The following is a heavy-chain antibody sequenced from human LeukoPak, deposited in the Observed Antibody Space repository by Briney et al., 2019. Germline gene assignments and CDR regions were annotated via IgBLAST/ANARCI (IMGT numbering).Heavy chain of an antibody. V-gene: IGHV5-51*01. D-gene: IGHD3-10*01. Sequence: GESLKISCKGSGYSFTSYWIGWVRQMPGKGLEWMGIIYSGDSDTRYSPSFQGQVTISADKSISTAYLQWSSLKASDTAMYYCARTYGSGTYYNRVGAFDIWGQGTLVTVSS. CDR3: ARTYGSGTYYNRVGAFDI. CDR1: GYSFTSYW. J-gene: IGHJ3*02. CDR2: IYSGDSDT.